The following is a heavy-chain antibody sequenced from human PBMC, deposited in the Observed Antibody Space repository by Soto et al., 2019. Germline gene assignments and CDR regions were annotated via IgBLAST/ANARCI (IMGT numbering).Heavy chain of an antibody. CDR2: IWYDGSNK. CDR1: GFTFSSYG. Sequence: QVQLVESGGGVVQPGRSLRLSCAASGFTFSSYGMHWVRQAPGKGLEWVAVIWYDGSNKYYADSVKGRFTISRDNSKNTLYLQMNSLRAEDTAVYYCARGIGNYGMDVWGQGTTVTVSS. D-gene: IGHD3-10*01. V-gene: IGHV3-33*01. CDR3: ARGIGNYGMDV. J-gene: IGHJ6*02.